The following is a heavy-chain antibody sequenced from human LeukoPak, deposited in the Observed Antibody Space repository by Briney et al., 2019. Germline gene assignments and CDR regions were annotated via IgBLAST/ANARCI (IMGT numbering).Heavy chain of an antibody. J-gene: IGHJ4*02. CDR1: GFTFSDYY. CDR2: ISSSGSTI. D-gene: IGHD2-2*01. CDR3: ARVQTPYCSSTSCYGWDIIYYFDY. V-gene: IGHV3-11*01. Sequence: GGSLRLSCAASGFTFSDYYMSWIRQAPGKGLEWVSYISSSGSTIYYADSVKGRFTISRDNAKNSLYLQMNSLRVADTAVYYCARVQTPYCSSTSCYGWDIIYYFDYWGQGTLVTVSS.